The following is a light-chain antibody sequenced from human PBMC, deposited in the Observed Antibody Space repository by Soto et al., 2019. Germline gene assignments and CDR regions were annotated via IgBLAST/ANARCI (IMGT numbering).Light chain of an antibody. CDR2: AAS. CDR1: QGIDTS. Sequence: IPLTQSPSSLSASMGDRVTITCRASQGIDTSLAWYQQKPGKAPKLLIYAASNFQSGVPSRFSGSGSGTHFTLTISSLQPEDFATYYCQQLHGYPITFGQGTRLDIK. V-gene: IGKV1-9*01. J-gene: IGKJ5*01. CDR3: QQLHGYPIT.